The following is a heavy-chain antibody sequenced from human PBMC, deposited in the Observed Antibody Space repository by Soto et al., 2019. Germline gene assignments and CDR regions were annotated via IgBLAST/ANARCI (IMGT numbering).Heavy chain of an antibody. D-gene: IGHD1-20*01. J-gene: IGHJ6*02. CDR2: IYHSGST. CDR3: ARDSLWYGAYYYYYYGMDV. V-gene: IGHV4-38-2*02. CDR1: GYSISSGYY. Sequence: SETPSLTCAVSGYSISSGYYWGWIRQPPGKGLEWIGSIYHSGSTYYNPSLKSRVTISVDTSKNQFSLKLSSVTAADTAVYYCARDSLWYGAYYYYYYGMDVWGQGTTVTVSS.